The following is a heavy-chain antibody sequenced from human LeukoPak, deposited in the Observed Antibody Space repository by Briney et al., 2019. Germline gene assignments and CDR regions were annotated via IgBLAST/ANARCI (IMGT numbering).Heavy chain of an antibody. J-gene: IGHJ4*02. CDR1: GFTFSRYS. V-gene: IGHV3-48*04. Sequence: GRSLRLSCAASGFTFSRYSMNWVRQAPGKGLEWVSFISSSSSTIYYADSVKGRFTISRDNAKNSLYLQMNSLRAEDTAVYYCARDRGGSYSAIDYWGQGTLVTVSS. D-gene: IGHD1-26*01. CDR3: ARDRGGSYSAIDY. CDR2: ISSSSSTI.